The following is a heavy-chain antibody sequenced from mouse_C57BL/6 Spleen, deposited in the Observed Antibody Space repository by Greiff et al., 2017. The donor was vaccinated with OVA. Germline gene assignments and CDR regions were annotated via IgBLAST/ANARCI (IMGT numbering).Heavy chain of an antibody. CDR1: GFTFTDYY. V-gene: IGHV7-3*01. CDR2: IRNKANGYTT. J-gene: IGHJ1*03. CDR3: ARSLTGSSYWYFDV. Sequence: EVKLVESGGGLVQPGGSLSLSCAASGFTFTDYYMSWVRQPPGKALEWLGFIRNKANGYTTEYSASVKGRFTISRDNSQSILYLQMNALRAEDSATYYCARSLTGSSYWYFDVWGTGTTVTVSS. D-gene: IGHD4-1*01.